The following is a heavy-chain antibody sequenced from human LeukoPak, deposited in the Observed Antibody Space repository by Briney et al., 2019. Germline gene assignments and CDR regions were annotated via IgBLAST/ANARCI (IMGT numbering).Heavy chain of an antibody. Sequence: GGSLRLSCAASGFIFSTYSMNWVRQAPGKGLEWVSRINSDGSSTSYADSVKGRFTFSRDNSENTLYLQMHTLRAEDTAIYFCARAAWLSWYFDLWGRGTLVTVSS. CDR2: INSDGSST. CDR1: GFIFSTYS. J-gene: IGHJ2*01. CDR3: ARAAWLSWYFDL. D-gene: IGHD3-22*01. V-gene: IGHV3-74*01.